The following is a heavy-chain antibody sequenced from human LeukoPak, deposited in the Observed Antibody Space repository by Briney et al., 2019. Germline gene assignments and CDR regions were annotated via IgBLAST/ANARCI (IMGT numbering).Heavy chain of an antibody. Sequence: SETLSLTCAVYGGSFSGYYWSWIRQPPGKGLEWIGEINHSGSTNYNPSLKSRVTISVDTSKNQFSLKLSSVTAADTAVYYCARVRGLGLFDYWGRGTQVTVSS. CDR2: INHSGST. D-gene: IGHD3-10*01. J-gene: IGHJ4*02. V-gene: IGHV4-34*01. CDR3: ARVRGLGLFDY. CDR1: GGSFSGYY.